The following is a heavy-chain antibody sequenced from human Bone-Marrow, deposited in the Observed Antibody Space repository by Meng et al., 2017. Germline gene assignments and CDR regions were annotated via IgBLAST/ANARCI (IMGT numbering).Heavy chain of an antibody. Sequence: VQGGSCGAEVKKPGASVQVSCKVSDYPLTSDGFSWVRQAPGQGLQWMGWINIYNGITNYGRNFQGRVTLTTDTSTSTGYMELSSLTSDDTAVYYCATRGNPYLDRWGQGTLVTVSS. CDR2: INIYNGIT. CDR3: ATRGNPYLDR. CDR1: DYPLTSDG. J-gene: IGHJ4*02. V-gene: IGHV1-18*04.